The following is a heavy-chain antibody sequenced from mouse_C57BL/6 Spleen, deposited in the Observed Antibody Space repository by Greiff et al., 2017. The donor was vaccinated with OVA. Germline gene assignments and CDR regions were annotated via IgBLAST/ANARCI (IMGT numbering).Heavy chain of an antibody. CDR2: IYPGNSDT. J-gene: IGHJ2*01. D-gene: IGHD1-1*01. CDR3: TGGSSYYFDY. V-gene: IGHV1-5*01. Sequence: VHVKQSGTVLARPGASVTMSCKTSGYTFTSYWMHWVKQRPGQGLEWIGAIYPGNSDTSYNQKFKGKAKLTAVTSASTAYMELSSLTNEDSAVYYCTGGSSYYFDYWGQGTTLTVSS. CDR1: GYTFTSYW.